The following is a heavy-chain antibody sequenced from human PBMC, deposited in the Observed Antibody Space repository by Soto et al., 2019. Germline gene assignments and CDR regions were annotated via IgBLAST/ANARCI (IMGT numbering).Heavy chain of an antibody. V-gene: IGHV5-51*01. Sequence: GESLKISCQCSGYTFSNFWIGCVLQLPGKGLEWMGIIYPGDHETRYSPSFHGKVTISADKSINTAYLQWNSLEASDTAFYFCARSPRSSPYFDYWGQGALVTVSS. CDR2: IYPGDHET. J-gene: IGHJ4*02. CDR1: GYTFSNFW. CDR3: ARSPRSSPYFDY. D-gene: IGHD6-13*01.